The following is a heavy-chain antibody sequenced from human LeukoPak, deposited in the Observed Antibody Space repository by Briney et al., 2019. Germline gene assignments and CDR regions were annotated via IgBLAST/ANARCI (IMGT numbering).Heavy chain of an antibody. D-gene: IGHD3-9*01. J-gene: IGHJ4*02. CDR3: ARGYYDVLTNYPKNFDQ. CDR1: GGSISNSY. V-gene: IGHV4-59*08. Sequence: SETLSLTCTVSGGSISNSYWSWVRQPPGKGLEWIGYTSYSGSTNYNPSLKSRVTMSVDTSKNQFSLKLSSVTAADTAVYYCARGYYDVLTNYPKNFDQWGQGTLVTVSS. CDR2: TSYSGST.